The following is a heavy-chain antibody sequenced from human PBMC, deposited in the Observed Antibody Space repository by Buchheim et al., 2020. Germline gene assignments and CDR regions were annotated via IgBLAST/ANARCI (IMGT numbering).Heavy chain of an antibody. J-gene: IGHJ6*02. Sequence: EVQLLESGGGLVQPGGSLRLSCAASGFTFSSYAMCRVRQAPGKGLEWVSAISGSGGSTYYADSVKGRFTISRDNSKNTLYLQMNSLRAEDTAVYYCARDDYGDYVSYYYYGMDVWGQGTT. CDR1: GFTFSSYA. CDR2: ISGSGGST. V-gene: IGHV3-23*01. CDR3: ARDDYGDYVSYYYYGMDV. D-gene: IGHD4-17*01.